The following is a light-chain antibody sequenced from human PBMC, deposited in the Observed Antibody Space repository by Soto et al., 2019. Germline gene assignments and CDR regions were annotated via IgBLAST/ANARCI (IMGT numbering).Light chain of an antibody. CDR1: QTISSW. CDR2: KAS. CDR3: QHYNSYSDA. Sequence: DIQMTQSPSTLSGSVGDRVTITCRASQTISSWLAWYQQKPGKAPKLLIYKASTLKSGVPSRFSCSGSGTEVTLTISSLQPDDFAPYYYQHYNSYSDAFGQGTKVELK. V-gene: IGKV1-5*03. J-gene: IGKJ1*01.